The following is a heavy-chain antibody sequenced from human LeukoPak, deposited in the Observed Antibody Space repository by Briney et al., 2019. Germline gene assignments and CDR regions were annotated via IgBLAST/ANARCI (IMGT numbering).Heavy chain of an antibody. CDR3: ARARYSSSSPAGY. CDR2: INPNSGGT. V-gene: IGHV1-2*02. D-gene: IGHD6-6*01. CDR1: GYTFTGYY. J-gene: IGHJ4*02. Sequence: ASVKVSCKASGYTFTGYYMHWVLQAPGQGLEWMGWINPNSGGTNYAQKFQGRVTMTRDTSISTAYMELSRLRSDDTAVYYCARARYSSSSPAGYWGQGTLVTVSS.